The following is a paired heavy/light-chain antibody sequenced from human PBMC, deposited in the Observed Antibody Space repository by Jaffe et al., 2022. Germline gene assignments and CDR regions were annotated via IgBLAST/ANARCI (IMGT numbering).Heavy chain of an antibody. CDR3: ARDRAALVGDDAFDF. J-gene: IGHJ3*01. Sequence: QVQLQESGPGLVKPSETLSLTCTVSGGSINSYYWNWIRQPPGKGLEWIGWIYYSGSTNYNPSLKSRVTISVDTSKNQFSLNLSSVTAADTAVYYCARDRAALVGDDAFDFWGQGAMVTVSS. D-gene: IGHD5-18*01. CDR2: IYYSGST. V-gene: IGHV4-59*01. CDR1: GGSINSYY.
Light chain of an antibody. J-gene: IGLJ1*01. CDR1: SSNIGNNY. V-gene: IGLV1-51*02. CDR2: ENN. Sequence: QSVLTQPPSVSAAPGQKVTISCSGSSSNIGNNYVSWYQQLPGTAPKVLIYENNKRPSGIPDRFSGSKSGSSATLGITGLQTGDEADYYCGTWESSLSAYVFGTGTKVTVL. CDR3: GTWESSLSAYV.